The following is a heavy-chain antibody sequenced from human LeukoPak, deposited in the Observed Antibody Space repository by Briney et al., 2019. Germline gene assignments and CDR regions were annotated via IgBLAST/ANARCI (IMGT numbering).Heavy chain of an antibody. CDR3: AREVGFGGGYFI. Sequence: GGSLRLSCAASGFTFSNYYMSWIRQAPGKGLEWVSYISSSGRTVYYADSVKGRFTISRDNAKNTLYLQMNSLRAEDTAVYYCAREVGFGGGYFIWGQGTMVTVSS. CDR2: ISSSGRTV. CDR1: GFTFSNYY. J-gene: IGHJ3*02. D-gene: IGHD1-26*01. V-gene: IGHV3-11*01.